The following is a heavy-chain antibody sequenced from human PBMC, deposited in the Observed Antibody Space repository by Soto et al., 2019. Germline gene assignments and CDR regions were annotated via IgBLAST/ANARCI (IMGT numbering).Heavy chain of an antibody. CDR1: GFTFSSYS. V-gene: IGHV3-23*01. D-gene: IGHD4-4*01. CDR2: ISGSGQTT. CDR3: AKSRGDSWTTYFFDY. Sequence: GGSLRLSCAASGFTFSSYSLSWLRQAPGKGLEWVSGISGSGQTTHYRDSVKGRFTISRDNFRNTLCLQVNSLRADDTAVYFCAKSRGDSWTTYFFDYWGQGALVTVSS. J-gene: IGHJ4*02.